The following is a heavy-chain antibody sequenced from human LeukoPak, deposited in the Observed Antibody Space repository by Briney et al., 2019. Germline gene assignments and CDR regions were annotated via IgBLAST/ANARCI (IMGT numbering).Heavy chain of an antibody. CDR3: ARVMFRSGWYQGP. CDR2: IIPIFGTA. CDR1: GYTFTSYA. V-gene: IGHV1-69*13. Sequence: GASVKVSCRASGYTFTSYAISWVRQAPGQGLEWMGGIIPIFGTANYAQKFQGRVTITADESTSTAYMELSSLRSEDTAVYYCARVMFRSGWYQGPWGQGTLVTVSS. J-gene: IGHJ5*02. D-gene: IGHD6-19*01.